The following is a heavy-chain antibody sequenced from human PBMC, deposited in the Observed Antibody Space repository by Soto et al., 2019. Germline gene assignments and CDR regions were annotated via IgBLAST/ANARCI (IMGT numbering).Heavy chain of an antibody. V-gene: IGHV3-30*03. CDR2: ISYDGSNK. Sequence: GGSLRRPCAASGFTFSSYGNHWVRQAPGKGLEWVAVISYDGSNKYYADSVKGRFTISRDNSKNTLYLQMNSLRAEDTAVYYCATGGPSPAAIYDYYYYGMDVWGQGTTVTVSS. CDR3: ATGGPSPAAIYDYYYYGMDV. D-gene: IGHD2-2*01. CDR1: GFTFSSYG. J-gene: IGHJ6*02.